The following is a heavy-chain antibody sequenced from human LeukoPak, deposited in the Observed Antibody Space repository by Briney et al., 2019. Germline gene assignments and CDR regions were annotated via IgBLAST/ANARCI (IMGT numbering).Heavy chain of an antibody. CDR2: INPNSGGT. CDR1: GYTFTDYS. D-gene: IGHD6-13*01. V-gene: IGHV1-2*02. J-gene: IGHJ4*02. Sequence: ASVKVSCKASGYTFTDYSMHWVRQAPGQGLEWMGWINPNSGGTDYAQKFQGRVTMTRVTSISTAYLEVTRLTSDDTAVYFCVRDMIAAAGAGGWGQETLVTASS. CDR3: VRDMIAAAGAGG.